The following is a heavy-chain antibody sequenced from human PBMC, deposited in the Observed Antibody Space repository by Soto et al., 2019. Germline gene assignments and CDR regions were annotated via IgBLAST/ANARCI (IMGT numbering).Heavy chain of an antibody. D-gene: IGHD6-19*01. Sequence: QVQQQPWGAGLLKPSETLSLTCTVYAGSFSHYYCNWIRQSPGKGLEWIGKIKHGGSSSYNPSLRSRVSISVAMSKYQFSLPLSSVCAADTAVYYCARGGSSDWQVALDIWGQGTMVPVSS. CDR2: IKHGGSS. J-gene: IGHJ3*02. V-gene: IGHV4-34*01. CDR3: ARGGSSDWQVALDI. CDR1: AGSFSHYY.